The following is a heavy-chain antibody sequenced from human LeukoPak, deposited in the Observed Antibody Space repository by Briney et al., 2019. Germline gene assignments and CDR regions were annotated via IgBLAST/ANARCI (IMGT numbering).Heavy chain of an antibody. V-gene: IGHV3-73*01. CDR2: IRTKVNSYAT. J-gene: IGHJ4*02. CDR3: TRSAGGTFDY. CDR1: GFTFSGST. Sequence: GGSLRLSCAASGFTFSGSTMHWVRQASGKGLEWVGRIRTKVNSYATAYAASVKGSFTISRDDSKNTAYLQMNSLKTEDTAVYYCTRSAGGTFDYWGQGTLVTVSS. D-gene: IGHD1-26*01.